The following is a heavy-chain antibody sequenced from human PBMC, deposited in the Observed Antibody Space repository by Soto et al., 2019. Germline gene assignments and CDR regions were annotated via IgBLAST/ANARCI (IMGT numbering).Heavy chain of an antibody. D-gene: IGHD4-17*01. CDR2: IYYSGST. CDR3: ARVPDRLRLHMSAFDI. J-gene: IGHJ3*02. Sequence: SETLSVTCTVSGGSISSSSYYWGWIRQPPGKGLEWIGYIYYSGSTYYNPSLKSRVTISVDTSKNQFSLKLSSVTAADTAVYYCARVPDRLRLHMSAFDIWGQGTMVTVSS. CDR1: GGSISSSSYY. V-gene: IGHV4-30-4*08.